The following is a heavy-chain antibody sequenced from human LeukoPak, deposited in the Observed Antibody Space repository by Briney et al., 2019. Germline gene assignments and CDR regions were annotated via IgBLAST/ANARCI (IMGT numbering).Heavy chain of an antibody. J-gene: IGHJ4*02. V-gene: IGHV3-30*18. Sequence: GGSLRLSCAASGFTFSTYGMHWVRQVPGKGLDWVAVISHDGSHQNYADSVKGRFTISRDNSKKTLYLQMNSLRAEDTALYYCAKDLSDWRSYHLPAYWGQGALVTVSS. CDR2: ISHDGSHQ. D-gene: IGHD3-16*02. CDR3: AKDLSDWRSYHLPAY. CDR1: GFTFSTYG.